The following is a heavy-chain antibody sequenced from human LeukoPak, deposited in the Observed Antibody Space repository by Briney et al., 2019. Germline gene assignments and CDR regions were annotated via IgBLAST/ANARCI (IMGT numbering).Heavy chain of an antibody. V-gene: IGHV1-8*01. CDR3: ARWEVVVAAQVGKYSFDY. J-gene: IGHJ4*02. D-gene: IGHD2-15*01. Sequence: ASVKVSCKASGYTFTNYDINWVRQATGQRLEWMGWMNPNSANTGYAQKFQGRVTMTRNTSISTAYMELSNLRSEDTAVYYCARWEVVVAAQVGKYSFDYWGQGTLVTVSS. CDR1: GYTFTNYD. CDR2: MNPNSANT.